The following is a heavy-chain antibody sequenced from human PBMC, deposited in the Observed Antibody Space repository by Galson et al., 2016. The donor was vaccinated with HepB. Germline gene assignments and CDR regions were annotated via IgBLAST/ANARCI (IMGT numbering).Heavy chain of an antibody. Sequence: SLRLSCAASGFTFSTYAMSWVRQAPGKGLEWVSAISGSGVNAHYADSVKGRFTISRDNSKNTLHLQMNSLRAEDTAVCYCARDGEYYYGSGSYAETWGQGTLVTVSS. CDR2: ISGSGVNA. D-gene: IGHD3-10*01. CDR1: GFTFSTYA. CDR3: ARDGEYYYGSGSYAET. V-gene: IGHV3-23*01. J-gene: IGHJ5*02.